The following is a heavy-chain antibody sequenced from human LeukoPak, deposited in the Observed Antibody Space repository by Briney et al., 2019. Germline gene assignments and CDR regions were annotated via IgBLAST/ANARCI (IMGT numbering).Heavy chain of an antibody. V-gene: IGHV3-48*03. CDR3: ARAGSGRSPDWFDP. Sequence: GGSLRLSCTASGITFGDYAMSWVRQAPGKGLEWVSYISSSGSTIYYADSVKGRFTISRDNAKNSLYLQMNSLRAEDTAVYYCARAGSGRSPDWFDPWGQGTLVTVSS. D-gene: IGHD1-26*01. CDR2: ISSSGSTI. J-gene: IGHJ5*02. CDR1: GITFGDYA.